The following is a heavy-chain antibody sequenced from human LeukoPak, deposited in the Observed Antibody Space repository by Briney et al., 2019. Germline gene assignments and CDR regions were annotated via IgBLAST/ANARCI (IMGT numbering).Heavy chain of an antibody. CDR1: GFTFSSYD. CDR3: AKGGRGNGEVY. CDR2: IGTAGDT. J-gene: IGHJ4*02. V-gene: IGHV3-13*01. D-gene: IGHD2-8*01. Sequence: GGSLRLSCAASGFTFSSYDMHWVRQATGKGLEWVSAIGTAGDTYYPGSVKGRFTISRDNAKSSLFLQMNDLRAEDTAVYYCAKGGRGNGEVYWGQGTLVTVSS.